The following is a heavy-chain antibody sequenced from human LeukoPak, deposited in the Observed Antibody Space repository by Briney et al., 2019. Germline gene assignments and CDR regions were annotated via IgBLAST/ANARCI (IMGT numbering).Heavy chain of an antibody. D-gene: IGHD3-10*01. CDR3: AKDTRSPWFGESLYYYYGMDV. V-gene: IGHV3-30*18. CDR1: GFTFSSYG. J-gene: IGHJ6*02. CDR2: ISYDGSNK. Sequence: GGSLRLSCAASGFTFSSYGMHWVRQAPGKGLEWVAVISYDGSNKYYADSVKGRFTISRDNSKNTLYLQMNSLRAEDTAVYYCAKDTRSPWFGESLYYYYGMDVWGQGTTVTVSS.